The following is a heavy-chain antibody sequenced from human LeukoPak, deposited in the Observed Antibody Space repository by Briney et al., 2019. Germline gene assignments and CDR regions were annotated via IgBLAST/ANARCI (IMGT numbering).Heavy chain of an antibody. CDR2: ITGDGSDI. J-gene: IGHJ6*03. Sequence: GGSLRLSCEASGFTLNKYWMHWVRQAPGKGLVWVSRITGDGSDIYYADSVKGRFTISRDNAKNSLYLQMNSLRAEDTAVYYCARDRRGSYYNVAYYYYMDVWGKGTTVTVSS. V-gene: IGHV3-74*01. CDR1: GFTLNKYW. D-gene: IGHD3-10*01. CDR3: ARDRRGSYYNVAYYYYMDV.